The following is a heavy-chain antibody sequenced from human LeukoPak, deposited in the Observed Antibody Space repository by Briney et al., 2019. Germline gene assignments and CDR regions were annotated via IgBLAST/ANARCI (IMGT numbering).Heavy chain of an antibody. D-gene: IGHD3-10*01. CDR3: ARAVRRTYGRSTAVYFDY. CDR1: GFTFSDYY. V-gene: IGHV3-11*01. J-gene: IGHJ4*02. Sequence: GGSLRLSCAASGFTFSDYYIYWIRQAPGKGLEWVSHISSSGSTVYYADSVKGRFIISRDNAKNSLYLQMNSLRAEDTAVYYCARAVRRTYGRSTAVYFDYWGQGALVTVSS. CDR2: ISSSGSTV.